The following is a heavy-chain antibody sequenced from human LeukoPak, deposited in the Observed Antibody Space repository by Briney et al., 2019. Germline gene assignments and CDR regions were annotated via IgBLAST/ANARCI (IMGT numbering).Heavy chain of an antibody. V-gene: IGHV3-11*04. CDR3: ARDWNTLADY. CDR2: ISSSGSTI. J-gene: IGHJ4*02. D-gene: IGHD1-1*01. Sequence: GGSLRLSCAASGFTFSDYYMSWSRQARGKGLEWVSYISSSGSTIYYADSVKGRFTISRDNAKKSLYLQMNSLRAEDTAVYYCARDWNTLADYWGQGTLVTVSS. CDR1: GFTFSDYY.